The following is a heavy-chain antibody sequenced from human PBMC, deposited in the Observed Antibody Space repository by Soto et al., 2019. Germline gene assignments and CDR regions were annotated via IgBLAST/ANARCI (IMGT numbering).Heavy chain of an antibody. Sequence: GESLKISCKGSGYTFTSYWIAWVRKIPGKGRDLMGIFYPGASDTRYSPSFQGQVTISPDKSISTAYLQWSSLKASDTAMYFCARRLTSSTSCYFDYWGQGTLVTVSS. J-gene: IGHJ4*02. CDR1: GYTFTSYW. CDR2: FYPGASDT. V-gene: IGHV5-51*01. CDR3: ARRLTSSTSCYFDY. D-gene: IGHD2-2*01.